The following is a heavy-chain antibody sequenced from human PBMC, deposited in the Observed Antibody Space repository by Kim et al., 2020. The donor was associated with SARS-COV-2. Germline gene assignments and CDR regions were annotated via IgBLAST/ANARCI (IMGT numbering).Heavy chain of an antibody. J-gene: IGHJ4*02. V-gene: IGHV4-34*01. CDR3: ARVVPAANGPYFDY. CDR2: INHSGST. D-gene: IGHD2-2*01. Sequence: SETLSLTCAVYGGSFSGYYWSWIRQPPGKGLEWIGEINHSGSTNYNPSLKSRVTISVDTSKNQFSLKLSSVTAADTAVYYCARVVPAANGPYFDYWGQGTLVTVSS. CDR1: GGSFSGYY.